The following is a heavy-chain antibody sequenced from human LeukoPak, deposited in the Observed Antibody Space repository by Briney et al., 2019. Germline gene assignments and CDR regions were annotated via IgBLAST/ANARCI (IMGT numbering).Heavy chain of an antibody. CDR3: AVPASVGSGSYGLDY. CDR2: ISAYNGNT. J-gene: IGHJ4*02. CDR1: GYTFTSYG. Sequence: ASVKVSCKASGYTFTSYGISWVRQAPGQGREWMGWISAYNGNTNYAQKLQGRVTMTTDTSTSTAYMELRSLRSDDTAVYYCAVPASVGSGSYGLDYWGQGTLVTVSS. D-gene: IGHD3-10*01. V-gene: IGHV1-18*01.